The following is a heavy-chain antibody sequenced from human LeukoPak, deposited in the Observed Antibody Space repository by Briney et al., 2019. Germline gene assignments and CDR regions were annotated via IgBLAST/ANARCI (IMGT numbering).Heavy chain of an antibody. D-gene: IGHD5-24*01. CDR3: ARDLGWLQSDY. J-gene: IGHJ4*02. CDR1: GFTFSSYA. CDR2: ISGSGGST. V-gene: IGHV3-23*01. Sequence: PGGSLRLSCAASGFTFSSYAMSWVRQAPGKGLEWVSAISGSGGSTYYADSVKGRFTISRDNSKNTLYLQIHNLRAEDTAVYYCARDLGWLQSDYWGQGTLVTVSS.